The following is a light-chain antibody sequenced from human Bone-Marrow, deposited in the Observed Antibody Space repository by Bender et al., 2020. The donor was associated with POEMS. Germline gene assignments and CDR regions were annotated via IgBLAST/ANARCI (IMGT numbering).Light chain of an antibody. Sequence: QSALTQPASVSGSPGQSITISCTGTSSDIGGYDYVSWYQHHPGKAPKLLIYEVGDRPSGISDRFSGSKSGNTASLTISGLQAEDEADYYCCSYANTNVLFGGGTKVTVL. V-gene: IGLV2-14*01. J-gene: IGLJ2*01. CDR2: EVG. CDR3: CSYANTNVL. CDR1: SSDIGGYDY.